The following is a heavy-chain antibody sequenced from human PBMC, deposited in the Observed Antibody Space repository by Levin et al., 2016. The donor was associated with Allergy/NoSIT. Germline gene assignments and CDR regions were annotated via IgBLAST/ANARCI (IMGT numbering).Heavy chain of an antibody. D-gene: IGHD2-15*01. CDR2: FDPEDGET. Sequence: ASVKVSCKVSGYTLTELSMHWVRQAPGKGLEWMGGFDPEDGETIYAQKFQGRVTMTEDTSTDTAYMELSSLRSEDTAVYYCARRYCSGGSCYYGMDVWGQGTTVTVSS. J-gene: IGHJ6*02. V-gene: IGHV1-24*01. CDR3: ARRYCSGGSCYYGMDV. CDR1: GYTLTELS.